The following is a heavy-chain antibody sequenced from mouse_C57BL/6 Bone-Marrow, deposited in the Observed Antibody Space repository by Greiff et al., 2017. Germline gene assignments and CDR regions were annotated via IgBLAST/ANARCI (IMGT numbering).Heavy chain of an antibody. CDR2: INPSSGYT. Sequence: VQRVESGAELAKPGASVKLSCKASGYTFTSYWMHWVKQRPGQGLEWIGYINPSSGYTKYNQKFKDKATLTADKSSSTAYMQLSSLTYEDSAVYYCARWGTTVVRYFDVWGTGTTVTVSS. CDR3: ARWGTTVVRYFDV. D-gene: IGHD1-1*01. CDR1: GYTFTSYW. J-gene: IGHJ1*03. V-gene: IGHV1-7*01.